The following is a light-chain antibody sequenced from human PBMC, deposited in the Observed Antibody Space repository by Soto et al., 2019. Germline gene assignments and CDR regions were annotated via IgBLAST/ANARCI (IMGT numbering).Light chain of an antibody. Sequence: DIQLTQSPSTLSAAVGDSVTITCRASQNIRNLLAWYQQKPGKAPKPLIYKASILESGVPSRFSGSGSGTEFTLTISSLQPDDFATYYCQQYNSYSLVTFGQGNKVDIK. V-gene: IGKV1-5*03. J-gene: IGKJ1*01. CDR1: QNIRNL. CDR2: KAS. CDR3: QQYNSYSLVT.